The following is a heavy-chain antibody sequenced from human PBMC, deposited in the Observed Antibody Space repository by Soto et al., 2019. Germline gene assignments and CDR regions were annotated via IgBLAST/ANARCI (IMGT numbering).Heavy chain of an antibody. D-gene: IGHD4-17*01. CDR1: GFTFDDYA. V-gene: IGHV3-9*01. Sequence: GGSLRLSCAASGFTFDDYAMHWVRQAPGKGLEWVSGISWNSGSIGYADSVKGRFTISRDNAKNSLYLQMNSLRAEDTALYYCAKDRYGDTYYMDVWGKGTTVTVSS. J-gene: IGHJ6*03. CDR3: AKDRYGDTYYMDV. CDR2: ISWNSGSI.